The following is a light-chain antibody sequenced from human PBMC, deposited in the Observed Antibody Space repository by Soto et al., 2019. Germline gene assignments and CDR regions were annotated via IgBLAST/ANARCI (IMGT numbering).Light chain of an antibody. CDR1: SSDAGSHNL. J-gene: IGLJ2*01. V-gene: IGLV2-23*01. Sequence: QSALTQPASVSGSPGQSITISCTGTSSDAGSHNLVSWYQQHPGKAPKFMIYEGSKRPSGVSNRFSGSKSGNTASLTISGLQAEDEADYYCCSYVGDYVIFGGGTKLTVL. CDR2: EGS. CDR3: CSYVGDYVI.